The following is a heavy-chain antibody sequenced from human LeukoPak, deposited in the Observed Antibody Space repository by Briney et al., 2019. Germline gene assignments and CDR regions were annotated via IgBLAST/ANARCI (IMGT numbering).Heavy chain of an antibody. CDR3: IRQYYGSGSFYDF. CDR1: GFTFSDYT. J-gene: IGHJ4*02. D-gene: IGHD3-10*01. CDR2: ISSTTTYI. Sequence: GGSLRLSCAASGFTFSDYTMNWVRQAPGKGLDWVSSISSTTTYIYYADSVKGRFTISRDNAKNSLYLQMNSLRAEDTAVYYCIRQYYGSGSFYDFWGQGALVTVSS. V-gene: IGHV3-21*01.